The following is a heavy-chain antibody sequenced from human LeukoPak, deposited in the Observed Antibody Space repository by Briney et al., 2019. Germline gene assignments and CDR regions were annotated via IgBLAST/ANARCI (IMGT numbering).Heavy chain of an antibody. Sequence: PSETLSLTCTVSGGSISSYYWSWIRQPPGKGLEWIGYIYYSGSTNYNPSLKSRVTISVDTSKNQFSLKLSSVTAADTAAYYCARYSSSWGKHFDYWGQGTLVTVSS. J-gene: IGHJ4*02. D-gene: IGHD6-13*01. CDR2: IYYSGST. CDR3: ARYSSSWGKHFDY. CDR1: GGSISSYY. V-gene: IGHV4-59*01.